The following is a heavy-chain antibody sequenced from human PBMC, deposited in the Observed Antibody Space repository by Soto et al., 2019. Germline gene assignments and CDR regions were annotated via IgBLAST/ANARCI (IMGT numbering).Heavy chain of an antibody. CDR3: ARGRARGSSSPSDY. Sequence: QVQLPQWGAGLLKPSETLSLTCAVSGGSFSGYYWSWIRQPPGKGLEWIGEINHSGSTNYNPSLKSLVTISVDTSKNQFSMKRSSLTAADTAVYYCARGRARGSSSPSDYWGQGTLVTVSS. D-gene: IGHD6-6*01. J-gene: IGHJ4*02. CDR2: INHSGST. V-gene: IGHV4-34*01. CDR1: GGSFSGYY.